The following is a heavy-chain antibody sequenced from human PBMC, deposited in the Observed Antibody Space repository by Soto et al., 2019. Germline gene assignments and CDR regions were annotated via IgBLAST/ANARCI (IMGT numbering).Heavy chain of an antibody. CDR2: ISSNSDTI. Sequence: DVQLVESGGGLVQPGRSLRLSCVASGFTADDYAMHWVRQAPGKGLEWVSGISSNSDTIDYADSVKGRFTISRDNAKNALFLQRNSLRPEATALYYCAKDMRWGGMTTIHYFDSWGQGTLVTVSS. J-gene: IGHJ4*02. V-gene: IGHV3-9*02. CDR3: AKDMRWGGMTTIHYFDS. CDR1: GFTADDYA. D-gene: IGHD4-17*01.